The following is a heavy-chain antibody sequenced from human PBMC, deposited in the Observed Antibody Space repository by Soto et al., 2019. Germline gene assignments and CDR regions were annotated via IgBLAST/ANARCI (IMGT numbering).Heavy chain of an antibody. J-gene: IGHJ5*02. CDR1: GGTFSSYA. CDR3: ARGGSRITMVRGVITWFDP. Sequence: SVKVSCKASGGTFSSYAISWVRQAPGQGLEWMGGIIPIFGTANYAQKFQGRVTITADESTSTAYMELNSLRSEDTAVYYCARGGSRITMVRGVITWFDPWGQGTLVTVSS. CDR2: IIPIFGTA. D-gene: IGHD3-10*01. V-gene: IGHV1-69*13.